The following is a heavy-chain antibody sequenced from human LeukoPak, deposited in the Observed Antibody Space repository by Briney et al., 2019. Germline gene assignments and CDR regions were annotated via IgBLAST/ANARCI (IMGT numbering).Heavy chain of an antibody. J-gene: IGHJ5*02. CDR1: GYTFTGYY. D-gene: IGHD6-13*01. CDR3: ARDRSSGYSSSWYAQDVSQWGIAAAGTPGNWFDP. V-gene: IGHV1-2*02. Sequence: ASVKVSCKASGYTFTGYYMHWVRQAPGQGLEWMGWISPNSGGTNYAQKFQGMVTMTRDTSISTAYMELSRLRSDDTAVYYCARDRSSGYSSSWYAQDVSQWGIAAAGTPGNWFDPWGQGTLVTVSS. CDR2: ISPNSGGT.